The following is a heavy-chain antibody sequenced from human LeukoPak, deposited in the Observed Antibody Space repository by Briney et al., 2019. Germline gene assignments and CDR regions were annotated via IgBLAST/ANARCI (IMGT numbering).Heavy chain of an antibody. Sequence: GGSLRLSCAASGFTFSSYAMHWVRQAPGKGLEWVAVISYDGSNKYYADSVKGRFTISRDNSKNTLYLQMNSLRAEDTAVYYCATEGSYSYGYLFAFDIWGQGTMVTVSS. D-gene: IGHD5-18*01. J-gene: IGHJ3*02. CDR3: ATEGSYSYGYLFAFDI. CDR2: ISYDGSNK. V-gene: IGHV3-30-3*01. CDR1: GFTFSSYA.